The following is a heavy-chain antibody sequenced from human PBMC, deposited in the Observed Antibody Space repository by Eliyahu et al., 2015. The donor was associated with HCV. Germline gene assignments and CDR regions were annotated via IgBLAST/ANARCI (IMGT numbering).Heavy chain of an antibody. Sequence: VLLVESGGDLVQPGGSLRLSCAASGFTFSNYWMSWVRQAXGKGLEWVANIKQDGSETYYLDSVKGRFTVSRDNAKNSLYLEMNRLRSEDTAVYYCARGITYYYDSSGYYFQYWGQGALVTVSS. J-gene: IGHJ1*01. CDR3: ARGITYYYDSSGYYFQY. D-gene: IGHD3-22*01. CDR2: IKQDGSET. CDR1: GFTFSNYW. V-gene: IGHV3-7*01.